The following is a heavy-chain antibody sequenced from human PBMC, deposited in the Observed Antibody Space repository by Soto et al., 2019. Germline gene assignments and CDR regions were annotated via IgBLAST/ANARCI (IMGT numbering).Heavy chain of an antibody. CDR1: GYSFTSYG. CDR2: ISTFNGDT. V-gene: IGHV1-18*01. Sequence: QVHLVQSGAELKKPGASVKVSCKASGYSFTSYGISWVRQAPGQGLQWMGRISTFNGDTNYAQNVQGRXTXTXXTSTTTTYMELRSLRSDDTAVYYCARDSPQYGMDVWGQGTTVTVSS. CDR3: ARDSPQYGMDV. J-gene: IGHJ6*02.